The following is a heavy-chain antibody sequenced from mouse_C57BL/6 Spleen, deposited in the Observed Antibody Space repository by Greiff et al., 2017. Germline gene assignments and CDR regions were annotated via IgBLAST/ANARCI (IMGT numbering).Heavy chain of an antibody. V-gene: IGHV3-1*01. CDR3: ARGEGGSYYYAMDY. CDR1: GYSITSGYD. J-gene: IGHJ4*01. CDR2: ISYSGST. Sequence: EVKLQESGPGMVKPSQSLSLTCTVTGYSITSGYDWHWIRHFPGNKLEWMGYISYSGSTNYNPSLKSRISITHDTSKNHFFLKLNSVTTEDTATYYCARGEGGSYYYAMDYWGQGTSVTVSS.